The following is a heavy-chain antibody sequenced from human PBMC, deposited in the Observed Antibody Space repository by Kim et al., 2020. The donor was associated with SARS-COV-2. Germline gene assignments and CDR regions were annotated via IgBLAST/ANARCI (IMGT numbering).Heavy chain of an antibody. Sequence: SETLSLTCTVSGGSISSYYWSWIRQPPGKGLEWIGYIYYSGSTNYNPSLKSRVTISVDTSKNQFSLKLSSVTAADTAVYYCARGGLEHTGWFDPWGQGT. CDR2: IYYSGST. CDR3: ARGGLEHTGWFDP. J-gene: IGHJ5*02. D-gene: IGHD1-1*01. CDR1: GGSISSYY. V-gene: IGHV4-59*01.